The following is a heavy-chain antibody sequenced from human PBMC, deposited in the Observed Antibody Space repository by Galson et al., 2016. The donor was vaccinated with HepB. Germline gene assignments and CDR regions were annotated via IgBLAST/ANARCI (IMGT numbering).Heavy chain of an antibody. CDR3: ARHGHGFRGNWFDP. D-gene: IGHD3-10*01. CDR1: GGTVRSYY. V-gene: IGHV4-59*08. J-gene: IGHJ5*02. CDR2: VYYSGST. Sequence: SETLSLTCTVSGGTVRSYYWNWIRQPPGKGLEWIGNVYYSGSTNYNVSLRSRVIISVETANNEVSLRLTSVTAADSAVYYFARHGHGFRGNWFDPWGQGTLATVSS.